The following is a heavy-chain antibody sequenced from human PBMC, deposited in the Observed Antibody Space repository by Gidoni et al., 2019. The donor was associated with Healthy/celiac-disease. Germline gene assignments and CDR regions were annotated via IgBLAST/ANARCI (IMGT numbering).Heavy chain of an antibody. CDR1: GVTVSNAW. CDR2: IKSKTAGGTT. CDR3: TLEGTTGTNPDY. D-gene: IGHD1-1*01. J-gene: IGHJ4*02. Sequence: EVQLVESGGGLVKPGGSRRRSCEASGVTVSNAWMNWVRQAPGKGLALGGRIKSKTAGGTTDSAAPVKVRFTLSRDDSKNTLYLQMNSLKTEDTAVYYCTLEGTTGTNPDYWGQGTLVTVSS. V-gene: IGHV3-15*07.